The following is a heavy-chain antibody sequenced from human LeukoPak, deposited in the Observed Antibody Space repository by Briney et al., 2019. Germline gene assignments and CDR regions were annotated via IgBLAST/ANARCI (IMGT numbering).Heavy chain of an antibody. CDR1: GGSISSGGYY. CDR2: IYHGGGT. J-gene: IGHJ5*02. Sequence: PSQTLSLTCTVSGGSISSGGYYWSWIRQPPGKGLEWIGYIYHGGGTYYNPSLKSQVTISIDRSKKQFSLKLHSVTAADTAVYYCARESGENWFDPWGQGTLVTVSS. CDR3: ARESGENWFDP. D-gene: IGHD2-21*01. V-gene: IGHV4-30-2*01.